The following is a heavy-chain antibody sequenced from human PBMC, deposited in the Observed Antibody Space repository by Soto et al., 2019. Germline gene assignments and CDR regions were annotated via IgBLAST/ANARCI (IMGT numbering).Heavy chain of an antibody. CDR2: INPSGGST. V-gene: IGHV1-46*01. CDR3: ARDPPLWFGELRLFEY. Sequence: SVEVSFRASWYTLPIYDMHLLRHAPRQVLEWMGIINPSGGSTSYAQKFQGRVTMTRDTSTSTVYMELRSLRSEDTAVYYCARDPPLWFGELRLFEYWRQGTLVTVSS. CDR1: WYTLPIYD. D-gene: IGHD3-10*01. J-gene: IGHJ4*02.